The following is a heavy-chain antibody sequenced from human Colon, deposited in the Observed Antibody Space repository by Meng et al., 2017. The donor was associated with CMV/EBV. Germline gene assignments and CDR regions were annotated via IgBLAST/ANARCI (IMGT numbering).Heavy chain of an antibody. J-gene: IGHJ6*02. Sequence: GGSLRLSCAASGFTFSSYWVYWVRQAPGKGLVCVSRISTDGTTTGYADSVRGRFTISRDNAKSMVYLQVDSLRAEDTAVYYCARSRNALVPYYDIPSLWGQGTTVTVSS. CDR1: GFTFSSYW. V-gene: IGHV3-74*01. CDR2: ISTDGTTT. D-gene: IGHD3-9*01. CDR3: ARSRNALVPYYDIPSL.